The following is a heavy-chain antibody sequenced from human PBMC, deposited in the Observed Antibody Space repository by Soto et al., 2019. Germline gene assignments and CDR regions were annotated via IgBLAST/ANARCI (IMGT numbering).Heavy chain of an antibody. CDR2: LSRGGGTT. J-gene: IGHJ3*01. V-gene: IGHV3-23*01. D-gene: IGHD6-6*01. CDR1: GFTFSSHG. CDR3: AKDGQYRTDGFDV. Sequence: EAQLLESGGDWAQPGGSLRLSCAASGFTFSSHGMSWVRQAPGKGLEWIAGLSRGGGTTYYADSVKGRFTISRDNSKNTLDLIMNSLKVEDTALYHCAKDGQYRTDGFDVWGQGTMVTVSS.